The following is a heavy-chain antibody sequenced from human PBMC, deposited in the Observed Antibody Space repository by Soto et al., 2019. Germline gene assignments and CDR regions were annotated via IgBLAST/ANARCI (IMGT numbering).Heavy chain of an antibody. V-gene: IGHV1-18*01. J-gene: IGHJ3*02. CDR2: ISAYNGNT. CDR3: ARDSGGYCSSTSCYVSGAFDI. D-gene: IGHD2-2*01. CDR1: GYTFTSYG. Sequence: QVQLVQSGAEVKKPGASVKVSCKASGYTFTSYGISWVRQAPGQGLEWMGWISAYNGNTNYAQKHQGRVTMTTATSTRTAYMELRSLGSDDTAVYYCARDSGGYCSSTSCYVSGAFDIWGQGTMVTVSS.